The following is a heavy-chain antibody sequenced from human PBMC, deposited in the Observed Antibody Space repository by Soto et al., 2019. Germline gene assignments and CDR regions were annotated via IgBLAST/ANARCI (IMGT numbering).Heavy chain of an antibody. CDR3: ARGAEHQLLSRDYFYGMDV. V-gene: IGHV3-30*05. J-gene: IGHJ6*02. CDR1: GFTLSRYG. D-gene: IGHD1-1*01. Sequence: GGSLRLSCAASGFTLSRYGMHWVRQAPGKGLEWVAVISFEGNTQYYADSVKGRFTISRDNSKDTLSLQIHSLRPEDTAVYYCARGAEHQLLSRDYFYGMDVWGQGTTVTVSS. CDR2: ISFEGNTQ.